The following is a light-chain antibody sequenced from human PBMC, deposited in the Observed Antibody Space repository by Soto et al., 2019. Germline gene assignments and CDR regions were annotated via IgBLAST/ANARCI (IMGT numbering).Light chain of an antibody. Sequence: DIQMTQSPSTLSASVGDRVTITCRASQSISSWLAWYQQKPGKAPKLLIDDTSNLETGVPSRFSGSGYGTHFTLTIGSLQPEDVAIYYCQQYYDLPITFGQGTKVDI. V-gene: IGKV1-5*01. CDR1: QSISSW. CDR2: DTS. J-gene: IGKJ1*01. CDR3: QQYYDLPIT.